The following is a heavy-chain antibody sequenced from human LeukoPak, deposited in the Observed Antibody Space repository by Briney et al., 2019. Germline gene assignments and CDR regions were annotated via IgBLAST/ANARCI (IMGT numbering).Heavy chain of an antibody. CDR3: AKDRGIISDY. Sequence: GGSLRLSCAASGFTFSSYSMNWVRQAPGKGLEWVSSISSSSSYIYYADSVKGRFTISRDNAKNSLYLQMNGLRAEDTAVYYCAKDRGIISDYWGQGTLVTVSS. V-gene: IGHV3-21*04. CDR2: ISSSSSYI. J-gene: IGHJ4*02. D-gene: IGHD3-10*01. CDR1: GFTFSSYS.